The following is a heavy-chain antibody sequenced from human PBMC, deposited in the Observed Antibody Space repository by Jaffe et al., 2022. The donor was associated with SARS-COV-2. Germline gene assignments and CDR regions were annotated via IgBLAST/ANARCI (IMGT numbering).Heavy chain of an antibody. CDR3: ARDPDTTSKVDY. D-gene: IGHD1-26*01. Sequence: EVHLVESGGGLVQPGGSLRLSCAASGFIFRNHWMSWFRQTPGKGLEWVAYINQDGSEDYHVDSVRGRFTISRDNAKNSLYLQMNSLRTDDTAIYYCARDPDTTSKVDYWGQGTLVTVSS. CDR1: GFIFRNHW. V-gene: IGHV3-7*03. CDR2: INQDGSED. J-gene: IGHJ4*02.